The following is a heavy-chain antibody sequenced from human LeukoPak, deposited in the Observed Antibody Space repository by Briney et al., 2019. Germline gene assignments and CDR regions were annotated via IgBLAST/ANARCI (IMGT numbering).Heavy chain of an antibody. CDR3: ARGQWLVPDYYYYMDV. D-gene: IGHD6-19*01. V-gene: IGHV1-69*05. CDR1: GGTFSSYA. J-gene: IGHJ6*03. Sequence: ASVKVSCKASGGTFSSYAISWVRQAPGQGLEWMRGIIPIFGTANYAQKFQGRVTITTDESTSTAYMELSSLRSEDTAVYYCARGQWLVPDYYYYMDVWGKGTTVTVSS. CDR2: IIPIFGTA.